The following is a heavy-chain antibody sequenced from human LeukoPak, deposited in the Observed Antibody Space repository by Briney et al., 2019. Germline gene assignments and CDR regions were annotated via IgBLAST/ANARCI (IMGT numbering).Heavy chain of an antibody. CDR2: IYHSGST. J-gene: IGHJ4*02. CDR3: ARDPLAYCGGDCYFDY. V-gene: IGHV4-38-2*02. Sequence: SETLSLTCTVSGYSFSSGYYWGWIRQPPGKGLEWIGSIYHSGSTYYNPSLKSRVTISVDTSKNQFSLKLSSVTAADTAVYYCARDPLAYCGGDCYFDYWGQGTLVTVSS. D-gene: IGHD2-21*02. CDR1: GYSFSSGYY.